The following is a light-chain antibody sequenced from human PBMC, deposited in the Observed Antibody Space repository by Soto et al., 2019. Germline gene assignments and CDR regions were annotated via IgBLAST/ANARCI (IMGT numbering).Light chain of an antibody. V-gene: IGLV2-14*01. J-gene: IGLJ1*01. CDR2: EVS. CDR3: ISYTSDDVRYV. CDR1: NSDVGIYDF. Sequence: QSALTQPASVSGTPGQSITISGTGSNSDVGIYDFVSWYQHHPGRAPKLLVSEVSHRPSGVSNRFSGSKSGNTASLTISGLQSEDEADYYCISYTSDDVRYVFGTGTKVTVL.